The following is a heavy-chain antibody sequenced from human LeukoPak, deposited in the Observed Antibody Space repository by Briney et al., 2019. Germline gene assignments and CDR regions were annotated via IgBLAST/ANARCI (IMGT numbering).Heavy chain of an antibody. CDR1: GFTFSSYG. V-gene: IGHV3-30*18. D-gene: IGHD1-14*01. CDR2: ISYDGSNK. CDR3: AKTGPGQFDY. J-gene: IGHJ4*02. Sequence: PGGSLGLSCAASGFTFSSYGMHWVRQAPGKGLEWVAVISYDGSNKYYADSVKGRFTISRDNSKNTLYLQMNSLRAEDTAVYYCAKTGPGQFDYWGQGTLVTVSS.